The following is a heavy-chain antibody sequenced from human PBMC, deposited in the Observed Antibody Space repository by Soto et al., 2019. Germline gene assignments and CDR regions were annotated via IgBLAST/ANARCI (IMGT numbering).Heavy chain of an antibody. V-gene: IGHV3-13*04. Sequence: EVQLVESGGGLVQPGGSLRLSCAASGFTFSSYDMHWVRQPPGKGLEWLSGIGPAGDTYYPDSVKGRCTISRENDKNSLYLQINSLRDGDTAVYYCAREGGYVTTTRGYGLDVWGQGTTVTVSS. CDR2: IGPAGDT. D-gene: IGHD3-22*01. CDR3: AREGGYVTTTRGYGLDV. CDR1: GFTFSSYD. J-gene: IGHJ6*02.